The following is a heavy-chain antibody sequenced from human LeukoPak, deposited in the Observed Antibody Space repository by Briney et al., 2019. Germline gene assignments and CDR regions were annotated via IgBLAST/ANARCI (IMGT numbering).Heavy chain of an antibody. Sequence: EASVKVSCKASGGTFSSYAISWVRQAPGQGLEWMGGIIPIFGTANYAQKFQGRVTITTDESTSTAYMELSSLRSEDPAVYYCARVPYCSGGSCYSVLPDYYYYMDVWGKGTTVTVSS. CDR3: ARVPYCSGGSCYSVLPDYYYYMDV. J-gene: IGHJ6*03. D-gene: IGHD2-15*01. CDR1: GGTFSSYA. V-gene: IGHV1-69*05. CDR2: IIPIFGTA.